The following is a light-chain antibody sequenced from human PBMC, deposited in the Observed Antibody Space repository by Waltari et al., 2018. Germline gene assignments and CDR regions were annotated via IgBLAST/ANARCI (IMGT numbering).Light chain of an antibody. Sequence: QSVLTQPPSASGTPGQRVTISCSGSSSNIGSISVYWYQQLPGSAPKLLISRDNQRPSGVPVRFSGSKSGTSASLAISGLRSEDEADYYCAAWDDSLGGVVFGGGTKLTVL. J-gene: IGLJ2*01. CDR3: AAWDDSLGGVV. CDR2: RDN. CDR1: SSNIGSIS. V-gene: IGLV1-47*01.